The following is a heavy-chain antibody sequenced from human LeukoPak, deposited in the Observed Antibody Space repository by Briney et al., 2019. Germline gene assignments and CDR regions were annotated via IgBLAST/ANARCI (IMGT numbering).Heavy chain of an antibody. CDR3: ARDLPQSSIFDI. Sequence: PSETLSLTCSVSGGSMSSYYWSWIRQSPGKGLEWIGEINHSGSTNYNPSLKSRVTISVDTSKNKFSLKLSSVTAADTAVYYCARDLPQSSIFDIWGQGTMVTVSS. V-gene: IGHV4-59*12. J-gene: IGHJ3*02. CDR2: INHSGST. CDR1: GGSMSSYY.